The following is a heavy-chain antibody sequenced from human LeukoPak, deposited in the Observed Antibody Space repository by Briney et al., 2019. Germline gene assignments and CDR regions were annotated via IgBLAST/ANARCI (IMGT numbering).Heavy chain of an antibody. V-gene: IGHV3-11*01. D-gene: IGHD2/OR15-2a*01. J-gene: IGHJ6*02. CDR2: ISSSGSTI. Sequence: PGGSLRLSCAASGFTFSDYYMSWIRQAPGKGLEWVSYISSSGSTIYYADSVKGRFTVSRDNAKNSLYLQMNSLRAEDTAVYYCHFDGVYYYGMDVWGQGTTVTVSS. CDR3: HFDGVYYYGMDV. CDR1: GFTFSDYY.